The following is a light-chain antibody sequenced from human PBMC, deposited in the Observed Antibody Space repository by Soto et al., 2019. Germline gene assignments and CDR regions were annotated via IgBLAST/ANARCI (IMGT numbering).Light chain of an antibody. Sequence: EIVLTQSPATLSLSPGERATLSCRASQSVSNHLAWYQQKRGQAPRLLIYDASTRATGIPARFSGRGSGTDFTLTISSLEPEDFAVYYCQQRGDWPLTFGGGTKVEIK. V-gene: IGKV3-11*01. CDR1: QSVSNH. J-gene: IGKJ4*01. CDR3: QQRGDWPLT. CDR2: DAS.